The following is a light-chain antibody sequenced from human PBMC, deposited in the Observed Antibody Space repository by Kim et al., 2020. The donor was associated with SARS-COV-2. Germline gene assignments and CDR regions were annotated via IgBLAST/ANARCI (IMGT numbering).Light chain of an antibody. J-gene: IGLJ2*01. V-gene: IGLV3-1*01. CDR2: QDS. Sequence: SYELTQPPSVSVSPGQTASITCSGGKLGDKYACWYQQKPGQSPVLVIYQDSKRPSGIPERFSGSNSGNTATLTISGTQAMDEADYYCQAWDSSTAVVFGGGTQLTVL. CDR1: KLGDKY. CDR3: QAWDSSTAVV.